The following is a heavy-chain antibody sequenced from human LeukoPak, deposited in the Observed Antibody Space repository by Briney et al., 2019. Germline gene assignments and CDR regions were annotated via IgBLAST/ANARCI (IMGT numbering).Heavy chain of an antibody. Sequence: PSETLSLTCTVSGASISSYFWSWIRQPAGKGLEWIGHININEGPKYNPSLRSRVTMSADTSRNQYSLKLSSVTAADTAVYYCARDGNSYGPDFDYWGQGTLVTVSS. CDR3: ARDGNSYGPDFDY. CDR2: ININEGP. V-gene: IGHV4-4*07. D-gene: IGHD5-18*01. CDR1: GASISSYF. J-gene: IGHJ4*02.